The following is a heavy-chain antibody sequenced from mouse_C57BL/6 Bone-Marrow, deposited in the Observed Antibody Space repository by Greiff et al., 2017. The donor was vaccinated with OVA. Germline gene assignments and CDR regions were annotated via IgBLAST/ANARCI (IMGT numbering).Heavy chain of an antibody. V-gene: IGHV1-15*01. CDR3: TRSGYYYGSSYAMDY. CDR1: GYTFTDYE. D-gene: IGHD1-1*01. J-gene: IGHJ4*01. CDR2: IDPETGGT. Sequence: VQLQQSGAELVRPGASVTLSCKASGYTFTDYEMHWVKQTPVHGLEWIGAIDPETGGTAYTQKFKGKAILTADKSSSTAYMELRSLTSEDSAVYYCTRSGYYYGSSYAMDYWGQGTSVTVSS.